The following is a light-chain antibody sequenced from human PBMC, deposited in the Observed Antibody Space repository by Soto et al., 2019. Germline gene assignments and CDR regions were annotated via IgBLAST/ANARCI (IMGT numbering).Light chain of an antibody. V-gene: IGKV3-20*01. CDR1: QSTGIY. CDR2: GAS. Sequence: IVMTQSLATLSLSPGERAPLSCRASQSTGIYLAWYQQKPGQAPRLLIYGASTRATGIPARFSGSGSGTDFTLTISRLEPEDFAVYYCQQYGSSPPWTFGQGTKVDI. J-gene: IGKJ1*01. CDR3: QQYGSSPPWT.